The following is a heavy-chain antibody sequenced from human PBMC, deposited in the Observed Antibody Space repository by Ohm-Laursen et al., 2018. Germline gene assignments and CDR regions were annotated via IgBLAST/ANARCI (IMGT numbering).Heavy chain of an antibody. D-gene: IGHD3-22*01. J-gene: IGHJ4*02. V-gene: IGHV1-69*04. CDR3: ARGGEDYDSSGYYIPS. CDR2: IIPILGIA. CDR1: GGTFSSYA. Sequence: SSVKVSCKASGGTFSSYAISWVRQAPGQGLEWMGRIIPILGIANYAQKFQGRVTITADKSTSTAYMELSSLRSEDTAVYYCARGGEDYDSSGYYIPSWGQGTLVTVSS.